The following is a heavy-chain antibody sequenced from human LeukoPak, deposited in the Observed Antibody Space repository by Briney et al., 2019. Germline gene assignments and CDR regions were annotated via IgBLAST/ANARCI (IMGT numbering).Heavy chain of an antibody. CDR1: GGTFSSYA. CDR2: INPSGDST. D-gene: IGHD2-2*01. J-gene: IGHJ4*02. V-gene: IGHV1-46*01. CDR3: ARAAGPAYFDY. Sequence: GASVKVSCKASGGTFSSYAISWVRQAPGQGLEWMGIINPSGDSTRYAQKFQGRVTMTRDTSTSTVYMELSSLRSEDTAVYYCARAAGPAYFDYWGQGTLVTVSS.